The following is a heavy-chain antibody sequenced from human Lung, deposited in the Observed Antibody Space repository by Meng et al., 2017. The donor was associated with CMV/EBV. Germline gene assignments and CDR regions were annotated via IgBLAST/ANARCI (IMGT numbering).Heavy chain of an antibody. J-gene: IGHJ4*02. CDR1: GFTFSRYE. D-gene: IGHD6-13*01. Sequence: SCAASGFTFSRYEMNWVRQAPGKGLEWVSYISSRGVAIFYADSVKGRFTISRDDEGSLLYLQINSLRDEDTAVYYCARIPAGGRESFFDYFGQGXLVASSS. CDR2: ISSRGVAI. V-gene: IGHV3-48*03. CDR3: ARIPAGGRESFFDY.